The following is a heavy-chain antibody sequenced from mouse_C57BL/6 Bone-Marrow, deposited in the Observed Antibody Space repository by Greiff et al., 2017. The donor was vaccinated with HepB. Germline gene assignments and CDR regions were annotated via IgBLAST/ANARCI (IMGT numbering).Heavy chain of an antibody. Sequence: QVQLQQPGTELVKPGASVKLSCKASGYTFTSYWMHWVKQRPGQGLEWIGNINPSNGGTNYNEKFKSKATLTVDKSSSTAYMQLSSLTSEDSAVYYCARGRYGNFYWYFDVWGTGTTVTVSS. J-gene: IGHJ1*03. CDR1: GYTFTSYW. CDR3: ARGRYGNFYWYFDV. V-gene: IGHV1-53*01. CDR2: INPSNGGT. D-gene: IGHD2-1*01.